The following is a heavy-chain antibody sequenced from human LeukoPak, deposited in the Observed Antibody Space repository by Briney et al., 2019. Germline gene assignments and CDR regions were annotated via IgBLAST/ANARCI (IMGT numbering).Heavy chain of an antibody. CDR2: ISGSGGST. D-gene: IGHD3-3*01. CDR1: GFTFSSYA. J-gene: IGHJ6*02. Sequence: PGGSLRLSCAASGFTFSSYAMSWVRQAPGKGLEWVSAISGSGGSTYYADSVKGRFTISRDNSKNTLYLQMNSLRAEDTAVYYCAKDETEYYDFWSGYWFYGMDVWGQGTTVTVSS. V-gene: IGHV3-23*01. CDR3: AKDETEYYDFWSGYWFYGMDV.